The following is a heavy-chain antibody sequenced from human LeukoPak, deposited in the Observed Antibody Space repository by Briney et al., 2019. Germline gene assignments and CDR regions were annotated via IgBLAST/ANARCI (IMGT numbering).Heavy chain of an antibody. V-gene: IGHV3-30-3*02. CDR2: ISKDGSNK. D-gene: IGHD2-15*01. CDR1: GFTFSRYA. J-gene: IGHJ4*02. CDR3: AKTSVGEGRIIGSGYFDN. Sequence: GRCLRLSCAASGFTFSRYAMHWVRRAPGKGLELVALISKDGSNKYYADSVKGRFPISRDNSRTTLYRQRNSLRAEDTALYYCAKTSVGEGRIIGSGYFDNWGQGTLVTVSS.